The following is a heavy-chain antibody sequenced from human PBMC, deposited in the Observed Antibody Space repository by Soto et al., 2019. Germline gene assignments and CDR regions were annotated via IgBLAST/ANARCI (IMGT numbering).Heavy chain of an antibody. CDR2: ISGSGDST. Sequence: GGSLRLSCAVSGFTFSSYAMNWVRQAPGEGLEWLSGISGSGDSTYYADSVKGRFTISRDNSKDTLYLQMNSLRVEDTTIYFCAKEGQSGHFQLDYWGQGTLVTVSS. D-gene: IGHD3-3*01. CDR3: AKEGQSGHFQLDY. CDR1: GFTFSSYA. V-gene: IGHV3-23*01. J-gene: IGHJ4*02.